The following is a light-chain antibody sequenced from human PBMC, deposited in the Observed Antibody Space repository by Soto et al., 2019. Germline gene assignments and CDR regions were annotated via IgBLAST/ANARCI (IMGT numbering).Light chain of an antibody. V-gene: IGKV1-9*01. J-gene: IGKJ4*01. CDR2: AAV. CDR3: QQGNYFPFT. Sequence: DIHLTQSPSLLSASVGDRVPITCRASQGISQYVAWYQQKPGKAPKLLIYAAVVLQGGIPSRCNGSGSATEFILTISVLQPGDFVPYYCQQGNYFPFTFGGGTRVEIK. CDR1: QGISQY.